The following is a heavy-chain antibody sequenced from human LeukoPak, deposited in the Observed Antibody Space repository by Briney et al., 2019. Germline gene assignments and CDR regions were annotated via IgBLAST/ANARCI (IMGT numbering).Heavy chain of an antibody. CDR3: VKESDTSTVRGCLDY. CDR2: ISTDGSKT. V-gene: IGHV3-64D*09. D-gene: IGHD4-17*01. CDR1: GFTFTTYA. Sequence: GGSLRLSCSASGFTFTTYALHWVRQAPGKGLEYVSSISTDGSKTFYADSVRGRFTISRDNFKNTLFLQLSSPTTEDTAVYYCVKESDTSTVRGCLDYWGQGTLVTVSS. J-gene: IGHJ4*02.